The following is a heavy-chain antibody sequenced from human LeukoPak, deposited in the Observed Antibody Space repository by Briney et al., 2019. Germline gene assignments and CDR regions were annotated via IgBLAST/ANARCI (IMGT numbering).Heavy chain of an antibody. Sequence: SETLSLTRTVSGGSISSCYWSWMRQPPGKGLEWSGYIYYSGSTNYNPSLKSRVTISVDTSKYQFSLKLSSVTAADTAVYYCARGPDYGDYARPDYYYYGMDVRGQGTTVTVSS. V-gene: IGHV4-59*01. CDR2: IYYSGST. CDR1: GGSISSCY. J-gene: IGHJ6*02. CDR3: ARGPDYGDYARPDYYYYGMDV. D-gene: IGHD4-17*01.